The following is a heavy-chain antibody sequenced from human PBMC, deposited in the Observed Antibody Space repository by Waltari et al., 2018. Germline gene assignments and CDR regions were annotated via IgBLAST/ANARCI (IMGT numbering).Heavy chain of an antibody. CDR1: GYTFTSYA. Sequence: QVRLVQAGAEVTKPGASVKVSCKASGYTFTSYAMHWVRQSPGQRLEWMGWINAGTGNTKYSHKLQGRVTITRDTSASTAYMELSSLRYEDTVVYYCARGMGSGSFYYYYGMDVWGQGTTVTVSS. CDR3: ARGMGSGSFYYYYGMDV. V-gene: IGHV1-3*01. J-gene: IGHJ6*02. CDR2: INAGTGNT. D-gene: IGHD6-19*01.